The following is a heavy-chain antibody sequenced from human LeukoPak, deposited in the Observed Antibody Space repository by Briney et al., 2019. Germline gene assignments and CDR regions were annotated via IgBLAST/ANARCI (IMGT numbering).Heavy chain of an antibody. J-gene: IGHJ4*02. Sequence: GGSLRLPCVASGFTFRIYAMSWVRQAPGKGLEWVSDISDSGGTTYYADSVKGRFTISRDNSKNTLYLEMNSLRAEDTAVYYCAKAAEFDYWGQGTLVAVSS. CDR3: AKAAEFDY. V-gene: IGHV3-23*01. CDR2: ISDSGGTT. CDR1: GFTFRIYA.